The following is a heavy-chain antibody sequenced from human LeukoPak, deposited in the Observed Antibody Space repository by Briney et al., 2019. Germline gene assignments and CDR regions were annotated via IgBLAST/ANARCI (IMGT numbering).Heavy chain of an antibody. D-gene: IGHD2-2*01. J-gene: IGHJ3*02. CDR3: ASTLPDIVVVPAAHAFDI. CDR1: GGTFSSYT. V-gene: IGHV1-69*02. Sequence: GASVKVSCKASGGTFSSYTISWVRQAPGQGLEWMGRIIPILGIANYAQKFQGRVTITADESTSTAYMELSSLRSEDTAVYYCASTLPDIVVVPAAHAFDIWGQGTMVTVSS. CDR2: IIPILGIA.